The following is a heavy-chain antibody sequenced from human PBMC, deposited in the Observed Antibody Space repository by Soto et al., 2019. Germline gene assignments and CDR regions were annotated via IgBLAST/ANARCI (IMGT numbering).Heavy chain of an antibody. CDR1: GGSISSGGYY. D-gene: IGHD3-22*01. Sequence: SETLSLTCTVSGGSISSGGYYWSWIRQHPGKGLEWIGYIYYSGSTNYNPSLKSRVTVSVDTSKNQFSLKLSSVTAADTAVYYCARGGFYDSSGLDNWFDPWGQGTLVTVSS. J-gene: IGHJ5*02. V-gene: IGHV4-61*08. CDR2: IYYSGST. CDR3: ARGGFYDSSGLDNWFDP.